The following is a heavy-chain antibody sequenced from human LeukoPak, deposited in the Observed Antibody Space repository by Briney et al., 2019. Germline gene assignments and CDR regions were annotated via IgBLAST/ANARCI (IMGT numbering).Heavy chain of an antibody. CDR1: GFTFSSYW. Sequence: QSGGSLRLSCAASGFTFSSYWMSWVRQAPGKGLEWVANIKQDGSEKYYVDSVKGRFTISRDNAKNSLYLQMNSLRAEDTAVYYCARLERLAAAGGAFDIWGQGTMVTVSS. V-gene: IGHV3-7*01. D-gene: IGHD6-13*01. J-gene: IGHJ3*02. CDR2: IKQDGSEK. CDR3: ARLERLAAAGGAFDI.